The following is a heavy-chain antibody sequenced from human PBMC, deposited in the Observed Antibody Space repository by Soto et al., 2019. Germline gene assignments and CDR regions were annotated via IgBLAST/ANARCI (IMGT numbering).Heavy chain of an antibody. CDR3: ARAYMYDFWSGYYTKDYFDY. CDR2: IWYDGSNK. D-gene: IGHD3-3*01. Sequence: GGSLRLSCAASGFTFSSYGMHWVRQAPGKGLEWVAVIWYDGSNKYYADSVKGRFTISRDNSKNTLYLQMNSLRAEDTAVYYCARAYMYDFWSGYYTKDYFDYWGQGTLVTVSS. J-gene: IGHJ4*02. CDR1: GFTFSSYG. V-gene: IGHV3-33*01.